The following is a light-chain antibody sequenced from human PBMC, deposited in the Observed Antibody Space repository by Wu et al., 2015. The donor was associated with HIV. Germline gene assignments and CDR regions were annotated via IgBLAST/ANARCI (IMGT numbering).Light chain of an antibody. CDR2: DAS. Sequence: EIVLTQSPATLSLSPGERATLSCRASQSVSTYLAWYQQKPGQAPRLLIYDASNRATGIPGRFSGSGSGTDFTLTISSLQPEDFVLYYCQQRSDWPRTFGQGTMVEIK. CDR3: QQRSDWPRT. CDR1: QSVSTY. J-gene: IGKJ1*01. V-gene: IGKV3-11*01.